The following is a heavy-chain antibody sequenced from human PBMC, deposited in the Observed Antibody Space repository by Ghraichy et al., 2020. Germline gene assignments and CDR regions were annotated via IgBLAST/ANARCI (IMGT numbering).Heavy chain of an antibody. CDR3: ARDGPRSDFPIPTYYYYYGMDV. CDR1: GYTFTSYG. D-gene: IGHD3-3*01. J-gene: IGHJ6*02. V-gene: IGHV1-18*01. Sequence: ASVKVSCKAFGYTFTSYGISWVRQAPGQGLEWMGWISAYNGNTNYAQKLQGRVTMTTDTSTSTAYMELRSLRSDDTAVYYCARDGPRSDFPIPTYYYYYGMDVWGQGTTVTVSS. CDR2: ISAYNGNT.